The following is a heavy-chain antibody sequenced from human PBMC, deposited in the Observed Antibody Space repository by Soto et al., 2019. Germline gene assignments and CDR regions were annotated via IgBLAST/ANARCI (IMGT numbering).Heavy chain of an antibody. J-gene: IGHJ4*02. CDR2: IIPILGIA. CDR3: ARDSTYYDISRARKIHYFDY. V-gene: IGHV1-69*04. Sequence: ASVKVSCKASGGTFSSYTISWVRQAPGEGLEWMGRIIPILGIANYAQKFQGRVTITADKSTSTAYMELSSLRSEDTAVYYCARDSTYYDISRARKIHYFDYWGQGTLVTVSS. D-gene: IGHD3-9*01. CDR1: GGTFSSYT.